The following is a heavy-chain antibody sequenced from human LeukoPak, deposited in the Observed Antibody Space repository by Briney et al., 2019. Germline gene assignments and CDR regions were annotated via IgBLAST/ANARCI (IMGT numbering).Heavy chain of an antibody. CDR2: IYDSGTT. CDR3: ARDYYDILTGSSMAFDI. CDR1: GDSVTSGTYY. Sequence: SETLSLTCSVSGDSVTSGTYYWTWIRQHPGKGLEWVGCIYDSGTTYYNPSLKSRVTISVDTSKNQFSLKLSSVTAADTAVYYCARDYYDILTGSSMAFDIWGQGTMVTVSS. V-gene: IGHV4-31*03. J-gene: IGHJ3*02. D-gene: IGHD3-9*01.